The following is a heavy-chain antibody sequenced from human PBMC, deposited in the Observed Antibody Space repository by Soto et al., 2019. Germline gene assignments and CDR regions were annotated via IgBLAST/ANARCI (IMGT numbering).Heavy chain of an antibody. J-gene: IGHJ4*02. CDR3: ARARPPYSSGPGLD. V-gene: IGHV1-2*04. CDR2: INPNSGGT. D-gene: IGHD6-19*01. Sequence: GASVKVSCKASGYTFTGYYMHWVRQAPGQGLEWMGWINPNSGGTNYAQKFQGWVTMTRDTSISTAYMELSRLRSEDTAVYYCARARPPYSSGPGLDWGQGTLVTVSS. CDR1: GYTFTGYY.